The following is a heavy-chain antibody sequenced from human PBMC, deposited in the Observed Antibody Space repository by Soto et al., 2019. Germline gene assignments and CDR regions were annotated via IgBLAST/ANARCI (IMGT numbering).Heavy chain of an antibody. J-gene: IGHJ6*03. Sequence: GASGKAYFKVSGYTLTELSTQWVGQAPGKGLEWMGGFDPEDGETIYAQKFQGRVTMTEDTSTDTAYMQLTSVTPEDTAVYYCAGTTSHQWYYMDVWGKGTTVTVSS. CDR2: FDPEDGET. CDR1: GYTLTELS. D-gene: IGHD1-7*01. V-gene: IGHV1-24*01. CDR3: AGTTSHQWYYMDV.